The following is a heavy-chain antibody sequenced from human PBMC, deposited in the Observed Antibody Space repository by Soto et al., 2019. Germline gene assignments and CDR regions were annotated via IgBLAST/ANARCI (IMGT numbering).Heavy chain of an antibody. CDR1: GGSINSGGYY. J-gene: IGHJ5*02. V-gene: IGHV4-31*03. Sequence: PSETLSLTCTVSGGSINSGGYYWSWIRQHPGQGLEWIGHIYYGGSAYYNPSLKSRVTISVDTSKNRFSLKLSSVTAAATAVYYWGRAPHYYDSRGYPHKNWFAPGGQGPLVPVSS. CDR2: IYYGGSA. CDR3: GRAPHYYDSRGYPHKNWFAP. D-gene: IGHD3-22*01.